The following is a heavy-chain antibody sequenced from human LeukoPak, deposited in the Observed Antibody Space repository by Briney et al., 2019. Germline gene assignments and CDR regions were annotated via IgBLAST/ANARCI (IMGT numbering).Heavy chain of an antibody. V-gene: IGHV3-23*01. CDR1: GFTFSRNG. CDR3: AKDRRAGSYDY. CDR2: ISSSGGNT. Sequence: GGTLRLSCAASGFTFSRNGMTWVRQAPGKGLEWVSAISSSGGNTYYADSVKGRFTISRDNSKNTLYLQMNSLRAEDTAVYYCAKDRRAGSYDYWGQGTLVTVSS. D-gene: IGHD3-10*01. J-gene: IGHJ4*02.